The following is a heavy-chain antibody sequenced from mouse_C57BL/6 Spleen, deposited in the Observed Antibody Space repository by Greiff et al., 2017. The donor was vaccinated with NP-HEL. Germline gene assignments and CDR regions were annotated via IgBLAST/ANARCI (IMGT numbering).Heavy chain of an antibody. CDR2: IDPSDSYT. Sequence: QVQLQQPGAGLVRPGTSVKLSCKASGYTFTSYWMHWVKQRPGQGLEWIGVIDPSDSYTNYNHKFKGKATLTVDTSSSTAYMQLSSLTSEDSAVYYCARPDYGSSYDYFDYWGQGTTLTVSS. D-gene: IGHD1-1*01. CDR3: ARPDYGSSYDYFDY. CDR1: GYTFTSYW. V-gene: IGHV1-59*01. J-gene: IGHJ2*01.